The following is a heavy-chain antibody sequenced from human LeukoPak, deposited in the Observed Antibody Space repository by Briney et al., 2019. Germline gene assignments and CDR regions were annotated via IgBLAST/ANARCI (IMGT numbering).Heavy chain of an antibody. CDR1: GGSISSSSYY. CDR3: ARDPIRITMIVVPRWAFDI. V-gene: IGHV4-39*07. J-gene: IGHJ3*02. D-gene: IGHD3-22*01. CDR2: IYYSGST. Sequence: SETLSLTCTVSGGSISSSSYYWGWIRQPPGKGLEWIVSIYYSGSTYYNPSLKSRVTISVDTSKNQFSLKLSSVTAADTAVYYCARDPIRITMIVVPRWAFDIWGQGTMVTVSS.